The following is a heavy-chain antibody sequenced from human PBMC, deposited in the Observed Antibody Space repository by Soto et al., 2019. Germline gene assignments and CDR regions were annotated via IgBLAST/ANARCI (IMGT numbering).Heavy chain of an antibody. D-gene: IGHD3-10*01. V-gene: IGHV1-3*01. CDR1: GYTFGTYA. J-gene: IGHJ4*02. CDR2: INAGNGNT. CDR3: ARESLWFGELLSYFDY. Sequence: QVQLVQSGAEVKKPGASVKVSCRASGYTFGTYAMHWVRQAPGQRLEWMGWINAGNGNTKYSQKFQGRVTITGDTSASTAYMELSSLRSEDTAVYYCARESLWFGELLSYFDYWGQGTLVTVSS.